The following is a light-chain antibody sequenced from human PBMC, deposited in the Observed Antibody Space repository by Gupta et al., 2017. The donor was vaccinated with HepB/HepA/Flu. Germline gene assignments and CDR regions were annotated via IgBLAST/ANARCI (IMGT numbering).Light chain of an antibody. CDR3: GTWDSILSAVV. V-gene: IGLV1-51*02. CDR2: ENN. J-gene: IGLJ2*01. Sequence: QSVLTQPPSVSAAPGQKVTISCSGSSSNIGNNSVSWYQQLPGTAPKLLIYENNKRPSGIPDRFSGSKSGTSATLGITGLQTGEVADYYCGTWDSILSAVVFGGGTKLTVL. CDR1: SSNIGNNS.